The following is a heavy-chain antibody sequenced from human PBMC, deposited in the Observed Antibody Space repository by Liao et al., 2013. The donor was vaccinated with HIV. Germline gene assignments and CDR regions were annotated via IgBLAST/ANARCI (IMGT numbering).Heavy chain of an antibody. CDR1: GGSISSYY. V-gene: IGHV4-4*07. CDR2: MYSSGTT. J-gene: IGHJ3*02. CDR3: ARVRVLDQWLHAFDI. Sequence: QVQLQESGPGLVKPSETLSLTCTVSGGSISSYYWSWIRQPAGKGLEWIGRMYSSGTTNYNPSLKSRVTMSVDTSKNQFSLKLSSVTAADTAVYYCARVRVLDQWLHAFDIWGQGTMVTVSS. D-gene: IGHD5-24*01.